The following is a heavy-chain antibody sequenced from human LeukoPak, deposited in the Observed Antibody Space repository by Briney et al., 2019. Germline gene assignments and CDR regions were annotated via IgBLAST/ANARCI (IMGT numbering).Heavy chain of an antibody. CDR1: GGSISSGSYY. CDR2: IYTSGST. V-gene: IGHV4-61*02. CDR3: ARGKVSGWYPYYFDY. D-gene: IGHD6-19*01. J-gene: IGHJ4*02. Sequence: SETLSLTCTVSGGSISSGSYYWSWIRQPAGKGLEWIGRIYTSGSTNYNPSLKSRVTISVDMSKNQFSLKLSSVTAADTAVYYCARGKVSGWYPYYFDYWGQGTLVTVSS.